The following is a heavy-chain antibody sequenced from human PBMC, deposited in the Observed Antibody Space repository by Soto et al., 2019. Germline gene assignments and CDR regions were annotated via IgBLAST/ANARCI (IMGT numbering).Heavy chain of an antibody. V-gene: IGHV3-74*01. D-gene: IGHD3-10*01. CDR2: MNEDGGTT. J-gene: IGHJ6*04. CDR3: ASDLSGRADV. Sequence: GGSLRLSCAASGFTFSSYWMHWVRQAPGKGLVWVSRMNEDGGTTDYADSVKGRFTISRDNAKNTLYLQMNSLRVEDTAVYYCASDLSGRADVCGKGPTVTVSS. CDR1: GFTFSSYW.